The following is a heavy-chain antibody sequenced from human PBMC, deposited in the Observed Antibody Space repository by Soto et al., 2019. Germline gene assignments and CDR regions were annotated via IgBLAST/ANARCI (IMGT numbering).Heavy chain of an antibody. CDR1: GFTFSSYA. CDR3: ARDRNTAMAQIPDAFDI. D-gene: IGHD5-18*01. CDR2: ISYDGSNK. V-gene: IGHV3-30-3*01. Sequence: GGSLRLSCAASGFTFSSYAMHWVRQAPGKGLEWVAVISYDGSNKYYADSVKGRFTISRDNSKNTLYLQMNSLRAEDTAVYYCARDRNTAMAQIPDAFDIWGQGTMVTVSS. J-gene: IGHJ3*02.